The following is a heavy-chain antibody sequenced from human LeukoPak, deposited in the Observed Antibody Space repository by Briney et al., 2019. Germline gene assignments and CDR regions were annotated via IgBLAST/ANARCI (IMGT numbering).Heavy chain of an antibody. CDR2: ISSDGRIT. V-gene: IGHV3-64*01. CDR3: ARASGWYWFDQ. D-gene: IGHD6-19*01. CDR1: GYTFSSYA. J-gene: IGHJ5*02. Sequence: GGSLRLSCEGSGYTFSSYAMHWVRQASGKGLEYVAAISSDGRITYYANFVKGRFTISRHNSKNTLYLQMGSLRTEDMAVYYCARASGWYWFDQWGQGTLVTVSS.